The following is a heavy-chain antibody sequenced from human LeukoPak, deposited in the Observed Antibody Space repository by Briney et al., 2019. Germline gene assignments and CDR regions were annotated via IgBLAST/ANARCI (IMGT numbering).Heavy chain of an antibody. CDR1: GGSISSYY. V-gene: IGHV4-4*07. D-gene: IGHD6-13*01. Sequence: PSETLSLTCTVSGGSISSYYWRWIRQPAGKGLEWIGRIYTSGSTNYNPSLKSRVTMSVDTSKNQFSLKLSSVTAADTAVYYCARDPGGYSSSWYYDYWGQGTLVTVSS. J-gene: IGHJ4*02. CDR2: IYTSGST. CDR3: ARDPGGYSSSWYYDY.